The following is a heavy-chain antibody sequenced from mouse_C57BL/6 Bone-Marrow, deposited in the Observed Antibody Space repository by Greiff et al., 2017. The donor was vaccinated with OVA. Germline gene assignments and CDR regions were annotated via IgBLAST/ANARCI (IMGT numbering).Heavy chain of an antibody. V-gene: IGHV1-76*01. D-gene: IGHD2-4*01. CDR2: IYPGSGNT. J-gene: IGHJ1*03. CDR1: GYTFTDYY. CDR3: AREGLRRDPGYFDV. Sequence: LQESGAELVRPGASVKLSCKASGYTFTDYYINWVKQRPGQGLEWIARIYPGSGNTYYNEKFKGKATLAAEKSSSTAYMQLSSLTSEDSAVYFCAREGLRRDPGYFDVWGTGTTVTVSS.